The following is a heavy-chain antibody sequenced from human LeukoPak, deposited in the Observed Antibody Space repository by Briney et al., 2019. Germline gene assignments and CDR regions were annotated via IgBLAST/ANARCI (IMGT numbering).Heavy chain of an antibody. D-gene: IGHD6-13*01. Sequence: SETLSLTCAVSGYSISSGYYWGWIRQPPGKGLEWIGSIYHSGSTYYNPSLKSRVTISVDTSKNQFSLKLSSVTAADTAVYYCARHGIAAPPYYFDYWGQGTLVTASS. V-gene: IGHV4-38-2*01. CDR3: ARHGIAAPPYYFDY. J-gene: IGHJ4*02. CDR2: IYHSGST. CDR1: GYSISSGYY.